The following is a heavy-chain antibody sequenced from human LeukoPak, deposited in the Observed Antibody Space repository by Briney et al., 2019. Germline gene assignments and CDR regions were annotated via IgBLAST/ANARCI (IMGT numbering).Heavy chain of an antibody. D-gene: IGHD2-2*01. CDR1: GYTFIGHY. J-gene: IGHJ5*02. CDR3: ARVGGYCSSTSCYSGVDWFDP. V-gene: IGHV1-2*02. CDR2: INPNSGDT. Sequence: ASVKVSCKASGYTFIGHYMHWVRQAPGQGLEWMGWINPNSGDTNYAQKFQGRVTMTRDTSISTAYMELSRLRSDDTAVYYCARVGGYCSSTSCYSGVDWFDPWGQGTLVTVSS.